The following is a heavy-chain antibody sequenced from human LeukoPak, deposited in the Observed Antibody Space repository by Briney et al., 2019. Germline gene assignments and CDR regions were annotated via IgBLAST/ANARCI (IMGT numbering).Heavy chain of an antibody. V-gene: IGHV4-30-2*01. CDR2: IYHSGST. CDR3: ARDSLGRSSWADFDY. CDR1: GGSISSGGYY. J-gene: IGHJ4*02. Sequence: PSQTLSLTCTVSGGSISSGGYYWSWIRQPPGKGLEWIGYIYHSGSTCYNPSLKSRVTISVDRSKNQFSLKLSSVTAADTAVYYCARDSLGRSSWADFDYWGQGTLVNVSS. D-gene: IGHD6-13*01.